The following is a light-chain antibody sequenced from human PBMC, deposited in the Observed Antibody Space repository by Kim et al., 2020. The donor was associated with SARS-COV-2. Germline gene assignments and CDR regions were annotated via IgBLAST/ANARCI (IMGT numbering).Light chain of an antibody. J-gene: IGLJ3*02. CDR1: SGSIASNS. V-gene: IGLV6-57*04. CDR2: EDN. Sequence: NFMLTQPHSLSESPGKTVTISCTRSSGSIASNSVQWYQQRPGSAPTTVICEDNQRPSGVPDRFSGSIDSSSNSASLTISGLKTEDEADYYCQSYDSSNWVFGGGTQLTVL. CDR3: QSYDSSNWV.